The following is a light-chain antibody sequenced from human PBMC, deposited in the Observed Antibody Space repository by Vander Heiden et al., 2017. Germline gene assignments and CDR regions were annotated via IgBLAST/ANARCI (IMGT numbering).Light chain of an antibody. V-gene: IGLV1-40*01. CDR2: GNI. CDR3: QSSDNGLKSVV. CDR1: SAIIGEGYV. Sequence: QSVLTQPPSVPGAAGQRVTISSTRSSAIIGEGYVFHWYRHLPRAAHKLLNYGNIQRPSGVPDRFSGSKAETAAPLAVTGHQAEDEADYCCQSSDNGLKSVVFGGGTKLTVL. J-gene: IGLJ2*01.